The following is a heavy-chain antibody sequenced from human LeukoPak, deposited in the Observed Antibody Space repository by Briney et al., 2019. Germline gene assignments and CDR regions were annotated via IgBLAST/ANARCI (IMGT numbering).Heavy chain of an antibody. CDR2: IYYSGST. V-gene: IGHV4-31*03. Sequence: SETLSLTCTVSGGSFSSGGYYWSWIRQHPGKGLEWIGYIYYSGSTYYNPSLKSRVTISVDTSKNQFSLKLSSVTAADTAVYYCARGSAYVDTAAYYGMDVWGQGTTVTVSS. CDR1: GGSFSSGGYY. D-gene: IGHD5-18*01. CDR3: ARGSAYVDTAAYYGMDV. J-gene: IGHJ6*02.